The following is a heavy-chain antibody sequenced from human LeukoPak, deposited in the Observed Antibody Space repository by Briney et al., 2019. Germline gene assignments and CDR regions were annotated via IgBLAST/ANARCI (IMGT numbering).Heavy chain of an antibody. CDR3: ARGPDY. CDR1: GGSFSGYY. V-gene: IGHV4-34*01. Sequence: PSETLSLTCAVYGGSFSGYYWSWIRQPPGKGLEWIGEINHSGSTNYNPSLKSRVTISVDTSKNQFSLKLSSGTAADTAVYYCARGPDYWGQGTLVTVSS. J-gene: IGHJ4*02. CDR2: INHSGST.